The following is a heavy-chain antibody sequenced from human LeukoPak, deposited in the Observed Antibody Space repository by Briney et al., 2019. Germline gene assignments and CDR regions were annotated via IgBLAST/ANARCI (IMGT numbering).Heavy chain of an antibody. Sequence: ASVKVSCTASGYTFTSYYMHWVRQAPGQGLEWMGIINPSGGSTSYAQKFQSRVTMTRDTSTSTVYMELSSLRSEDTAVYYCARDQGYCSGGSCYGEDGMDVWGQGTTVTVSS. CDR2: INPSGGST. CDR3: ARDQGYCSGGSCYGEDGMDV. CDR1: GYTFTSYY. J-gene: IGHJ6*02. D-gene: IGHD2-15*01. V-gene: IGHV1-46*01.